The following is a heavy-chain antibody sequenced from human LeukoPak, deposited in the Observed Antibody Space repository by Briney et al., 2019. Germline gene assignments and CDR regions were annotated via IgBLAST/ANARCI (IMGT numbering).Heavy chain of an antibody. CDR3: ARGLRGIAAAGTIWWFDP. D-gene: IGHD6-13*01. V-gene: IGHV4-59*08. J-gene: IGHJ5*02. CDR1: GGSISSYY. Sequence: SETLSLTCTVSGGSISSYYWSWIRQPPGKGLEWIGYIYYSGSTNYNPSLKSRVPISVDTSKNQFSLKLSSVTAADTAVYYCARGLRGIAAAGTIWWFDPWGQGTLVTVSS. CDR2: IYYSGST.